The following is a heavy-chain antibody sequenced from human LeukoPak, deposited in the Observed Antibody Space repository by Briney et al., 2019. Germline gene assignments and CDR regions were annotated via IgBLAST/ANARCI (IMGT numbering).Heavy chain of an antibody. CDR3: ARAGYYYDTMGET. CDR2: MHYSGST. V-gene: IGHV4-59*01. Sequence: PSETLSLTCTVSGGSISSYYWSWIRQPPGKGLEWIGFMHYSGSTNYNPSLKSRVTISVDTSKNQFSLNLTSVTAADTAVYYCARAGYYYDTMGETWGQGILVTVSS. D-gene: IGHD3-22*01. CDR1: GGSISSYY. J-gene: IGHJ4*02.